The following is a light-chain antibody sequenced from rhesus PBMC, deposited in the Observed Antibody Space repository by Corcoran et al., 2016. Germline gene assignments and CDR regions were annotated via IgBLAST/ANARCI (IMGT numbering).Light chain of an antibody. V-gene: IGKV1-28*01. CDR1: QGISSY. J-gene: IGKJ1*01. Sequence: DIQMTQSPSSLSASVGDTVTITCRASQGISSYLNWFQQNPGKSPKLLIYAASSLESGVPLRLSGRGSGTEVTLTISSLQPEDFAAYYCLQLNSYPWTFGQGTKVEIK. CDR2: AAS. CDR3: LQLNSYPWT.